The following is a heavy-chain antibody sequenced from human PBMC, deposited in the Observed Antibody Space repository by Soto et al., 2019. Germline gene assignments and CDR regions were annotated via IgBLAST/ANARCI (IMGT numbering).Heavy chain of an antibody. CDR2: VSAYNGNT. D-gene: IGHD2-15*01. CDR1: GYTFTSFG. CDR3: AKDRILGYCSGGSCYSLFYYYGMDV. J-gene: IGHJ6*02. V-gene: IGHV1-18*01. Sequence: QVQLVQSGAEVEKPGASVKVSCTASGYTFTSFGINWVRQAPGQGLEWMGWVSAYNGNTKYAQKLQGRVTMTTDSSTSTAYMELRSLRSDDTAVYYCAKDRILGYCSGGSCYSLFYYYGMDVWGQGTTVTVSS.